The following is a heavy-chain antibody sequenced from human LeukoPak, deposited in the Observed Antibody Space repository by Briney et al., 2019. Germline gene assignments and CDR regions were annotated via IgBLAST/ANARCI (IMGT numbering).Heavy chain of an antibody. V-gene: IGHV4-34*12. D-gene: IGHD5-24*01. J-gene: IGHJ4*02. Sequence: RTSDTLSLTCAVYGESLNYYYWSWIRQSPEKGLEWIGEVFDGKTTNYNPSLKSRVTISAVTSSNQFSLNLKSVTAADTAVYYCASGAWATRLHSWAQGTLVIVSS. CDR1: GESLNYYY. CDR3: ASGAWATRLHS. CDR2: VFDGKTT.